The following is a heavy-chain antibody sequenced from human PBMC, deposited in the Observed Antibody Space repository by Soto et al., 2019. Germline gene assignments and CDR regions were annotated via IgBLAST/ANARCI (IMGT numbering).Heavy chain of an antibody. D-gene: IGHD4-4*01. CDR1: GFTFRSYW. Sequence: GGSLRLSCAASGFTFRSYWMSWVRQAPGKGLEWVANIKQDGSEKYYVDSVKGRFTISRDNAKNSLYLQMNSRRAEDTAVYYSARCGTTVSASYYYYMDVWGKGTTVTVSS. CDR2: IKQDGSEK. V-gene: IGHV3-7*03. CDR3: ARCGTTVSASYYYYMDV. J-gene: IGHJ6*03.